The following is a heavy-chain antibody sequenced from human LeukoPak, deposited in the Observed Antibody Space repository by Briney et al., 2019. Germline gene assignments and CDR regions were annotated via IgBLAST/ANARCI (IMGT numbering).Heavy chain of an antibody. CDR1: GFTFSSYG. J-gene: IGHJ4*02. CDR3: AKVPSGSLYYFDY. CDR2: ISYDGSNK. V-gene: IGHV3-30*18. Sequence: PGGSLRLSCAASGFTFSSYGMHWVRQAPGKGLEWVAVISYDGSNKYYADSVKGRFTISRDNSKNTLYLQMNSLRAEDTAVYYCAKVPSGSLYYFDYWGQGTLVTVSS. D-gene: IGHD1-26*01.